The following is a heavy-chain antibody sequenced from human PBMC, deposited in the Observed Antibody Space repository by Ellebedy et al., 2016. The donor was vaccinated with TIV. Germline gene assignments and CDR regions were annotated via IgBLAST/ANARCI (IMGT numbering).Heavy chain of an antibody. Sequence: PGGSLRLSCAASGFTFSSYGMHWVRQAPGKGLEWVAVIWYDGSNKYYADSVKGRFTISRDNSKNTMYLQMNSLKTEDTDVYYCTTDRYSSSWYVDYWGQGTLVTVSS. CDR3: TTDRYSSSWYVDY. J-gene: IGHJ4*02. CDR1: GFTFSSYG. V-gene: IGHV3-33*01. CDR2: IWYDGSNK. D-gene: IGHD6-13*01.